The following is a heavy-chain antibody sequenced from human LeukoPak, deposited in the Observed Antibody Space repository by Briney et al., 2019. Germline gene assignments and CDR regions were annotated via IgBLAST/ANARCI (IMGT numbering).Heavy chain of an antibody. V-gene: IGHV1-46*01. CDR3: ARDLYYDSSGPSY. J-gene: IGHJ4*02. Sequence: ASVKVSCKASGYTFTSYYLHWVRQAPGQGLEWMGIINPSDGSTTYAQKFQGRVTMTRGMSTKTVYMELSSLRSEDTAVFYCARDLYYDSSGPSYWGQGTLVTVSS. D-gene: IGHD3-22*01. CDR2: INPSDGST. CDR1: GYTFTSYY.